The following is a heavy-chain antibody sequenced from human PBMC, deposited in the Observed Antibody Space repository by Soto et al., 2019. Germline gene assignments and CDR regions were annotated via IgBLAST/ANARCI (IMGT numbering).Heavy chain of an antibody. CDR1: GGSVTSSENY. D-gene: IGHD2-21*02. J-gene: IGHJ4*02. CDR2: VYYTGST. CDR3: ARETAVQRGTYRSYFDF. Sequence: SETLSLTCTVSGGSVTSSENYWSCLRQPPGQGLEWIGYVYYTGSTTYRPSLQSRVTMSVDAAKNQISLTLRSVTAADTGVYYCARETAVQRGTYRSYFDFWGRGILVTVSS. V-gene: IGHV4-61*08.